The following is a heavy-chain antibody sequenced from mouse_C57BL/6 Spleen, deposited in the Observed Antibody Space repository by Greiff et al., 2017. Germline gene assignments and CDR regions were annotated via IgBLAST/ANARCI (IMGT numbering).Heavy chain of an antibody. V-gene: IGHV1-80*01. J-gene: IGHJ4*01. Sequence: VMLVESGAELVKPGASVKISCKASGYAFSSYWMNWVKQRPGKGLEWIGQIYPGDGDTNYNGKFKGKATLTADKSSSTAYMQLSSLTSEDSAVYFCARSNSIYEGYYAMDYWGQGTSVTVSS. CDR2: IYPGDGDT. D-gene: IGHD2-5*01. CDR3: ARSNSIYEGYYAMDY. CDR1: GYAFSSYW.